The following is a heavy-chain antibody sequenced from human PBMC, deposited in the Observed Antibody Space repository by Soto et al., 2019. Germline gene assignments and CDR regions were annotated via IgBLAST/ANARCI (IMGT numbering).Heavy chain of an antibody. V-gene: IGHV3-33*01. Sequence: GGSLRLSCAASGFTFRSYGMHWVRQAPGKGLEWVAIIWYNGSNKYYADSVKGRFTISRDNSKNTLYLQMNSLRAEDAAVYYCARDLHDTSGYYSYYFDYWGQGTLVTVSS. CDR2: IWYNGSNK. D-gene: IGHD3-22*01. CDR3: ARDLHDTSGYYSYYFDY. J-gene: IGHJ4*02. CDR1: GFTFRSYG.